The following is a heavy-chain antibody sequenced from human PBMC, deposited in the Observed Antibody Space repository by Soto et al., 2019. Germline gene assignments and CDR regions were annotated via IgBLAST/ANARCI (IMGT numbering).Heavy chain of an antibody. CDR2: ISGSGGST. J-gene: IGHJ3*02. Sequence: PGGSLRLSCAASGFTVSSYAMSWVRQAPGKGLEWVSAISGSGGSTYYADYVKGRFTISRDNSKNTLYLQMNSLRAEDTAVYYCAKQYYYDPDAFDIWGQGTMVTVSS. D-gene: IGHD3-22*01. CDR3: AKQYYYDPDAFDI. CDR1: GFTVSSYA. V-gene: IGHV3-23*01.